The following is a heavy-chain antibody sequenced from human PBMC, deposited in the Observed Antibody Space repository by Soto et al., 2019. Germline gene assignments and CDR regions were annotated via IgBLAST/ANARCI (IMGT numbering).Heavy chain of an antibody. Sequence: GASVKVSCKASGYTFTSYYMHWVRQAPGQGLEWMGIINPSGGSTSYAQKFQGRVTMTRDTSTSTVYMELSSLRSEDTAVYYCARDPSGSYPSGPRVGYNWFDPWGQGTLVTVSS. V-gene: IGHV1-46*01. CDR3: ARDPSGSYPSGPRVGYNWFDP. J-gene: IGHJ5*02. CDR1: GYTFTSYY. CDR2: INPSGGST. D-gene: IGHD1-26*01.